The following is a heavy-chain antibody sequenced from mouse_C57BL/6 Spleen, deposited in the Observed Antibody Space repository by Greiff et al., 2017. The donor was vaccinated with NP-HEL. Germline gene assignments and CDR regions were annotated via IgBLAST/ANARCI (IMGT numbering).Heavy chain of an antibody. V-gene: IGHV1-81*01. Sequence: QVHVKQSGAELARPGASVKLSCKASGYTFTSYGISWVKQRTGQGLEWIGEIYPRGGYTYYNEKFKGKATLTVDNSSSTAYMELRSLTSEYAAVYCCARDGSSYGNYFDDWGQGTTLTVSS. CDR1: GYTFTSYG. J-gene: IGHJ2*01. D-gene: IGHD1-1*01. CDR3: ARDGSSYGNYFDD. CDR2: IYPRGGYT.